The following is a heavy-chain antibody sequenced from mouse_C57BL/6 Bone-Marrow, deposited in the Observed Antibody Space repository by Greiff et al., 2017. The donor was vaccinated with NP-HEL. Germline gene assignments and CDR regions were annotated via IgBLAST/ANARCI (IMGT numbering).Heavy chain of an antibody. J-gene: IGHJ2*01. CDR1: GYTFTSYW. V-gene: IGHV1-64*01. Sequence: VKLQQPGAELVKPGASVKLSCKASGYTFTSYWMHWVKQRPGQGLEWIGMIHPTSGSTNYNEKFKSKATLTVDKSSSTAYMQLSSLTSEDSAVYYCARFPVVATDWGQGTTLTVSS. CDR3: ARFPVVATD. D-gene: IGHD1-1*01. CDR2: IHPTSGST.